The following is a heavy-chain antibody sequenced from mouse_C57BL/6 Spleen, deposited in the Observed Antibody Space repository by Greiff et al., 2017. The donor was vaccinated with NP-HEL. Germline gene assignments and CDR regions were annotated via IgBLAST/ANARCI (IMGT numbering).Heavy chain of an antibody. V-gene: IGHV1-63*01. CDR3: ARRVYGSSLYYFDY. D-gene: IGHD1-1*01. CDR1: GYTFTNYW. CDR2: IYPGGGYT. J-gene: IGHJ2*01. Sequence: QVQLQQSGAELVRPGTSVKMSCKASGYTFTNYWIGWAKQRPGHGLEWIGDIYPGGGYTNYNEKFKGKATLTADKSSSTAYMQFSSLTSEDSAIYYCARRVYGSSLYYFDYWGQGTTLTVSS.